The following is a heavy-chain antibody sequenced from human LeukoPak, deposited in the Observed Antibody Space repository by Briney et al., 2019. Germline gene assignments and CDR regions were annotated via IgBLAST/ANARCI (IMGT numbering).Heavy chain of an antibody. J-gene: IGHJ4*02. CDR2: VNLSGST. V-gene: IGHV4-59*01. D-gene: IGHD6-19*01. CDR3: ARGVWLAREY. CDR1: GDSISTYY. Sequence: SETLSLTCTISGDSISTYYWSWIRQSPGKGLEWIGDVNLSGSTNYNPSLNYNPSLKSRVSISIDTSKNQFSLKLSSVTAADTAVYYCARGVWLAREYWGQGTLVTVSS.